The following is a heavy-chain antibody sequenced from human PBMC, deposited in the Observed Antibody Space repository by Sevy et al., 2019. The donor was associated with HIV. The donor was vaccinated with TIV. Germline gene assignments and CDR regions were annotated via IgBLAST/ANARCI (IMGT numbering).Heavy chain of an antibody. Sequence: GGSLRLSCEASGFTFNAYGMHWVRQAPGKGLEWVSVVSFDGNVKYYADSVKGRFTISRDNSKNTLHLQMNSLRPEDTAVYYCVRDQGSYRYSPGRYWGQGTLVTVSS. CDR3: VRDQGSYRYSPGRY. D-gene: IGHD3-16*02. CDR1: GFTFNAYG. V-gene: IGHV3-30*03. CDR2: VSFDGNVK. J-gene: IGHJ4*02.